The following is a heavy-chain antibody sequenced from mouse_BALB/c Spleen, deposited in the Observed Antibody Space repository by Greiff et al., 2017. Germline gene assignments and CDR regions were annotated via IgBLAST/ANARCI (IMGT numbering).Heavy chain of an antibody. CDR2: ISDGGSYT. CDR1: GFTFSDYY. D-gene: IGHD1-1*01. Sequence: EVMLVESGGGLVKPGGSLKLSCAASGFTFSDYYMYWVRQTPEKRLEWVATISDGGSYTYYPDSVKGRFTISRDNAKNNLYLQMSSLKSEDTAMYYCARDYYGSSYGWGAGTTVTVSS. J-gene: IGHJ1*01. V-gene: IGHV5-4*02. CDR3: ARDYYGSSYG.